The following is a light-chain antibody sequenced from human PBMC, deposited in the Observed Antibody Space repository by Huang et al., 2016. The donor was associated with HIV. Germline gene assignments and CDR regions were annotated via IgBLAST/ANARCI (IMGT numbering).Light chain of an antibody. CDR1: QGISSY. V-gene: IGKV1-9*01. Sequence: IQLTQSPSSLSASVGDRVTISCRASQGISSYLAWYQQKRGKAPKLLIYAASTLQSGVPSRFSGSGSGTDFTLTITSLQPEDFATYYCQQLNGYPLTFGGGTKVEIK. CDR2: AAS. J-gene: IGKJ4*01. CDR3: QQLNGYPLT.